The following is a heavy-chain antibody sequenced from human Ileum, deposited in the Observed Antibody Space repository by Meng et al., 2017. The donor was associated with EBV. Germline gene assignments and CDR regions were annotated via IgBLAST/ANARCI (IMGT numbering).Heavy chain of an antibody. CDR2: ISTFNGNT. CDR1: GYTFINNG. CDR3: ASNGDEVDY. Sequence: QVQLVQFGGEVKKPGASAKVSCKASGYTFINNGFSWVRQAPGQGLEWMGWISTFNGNTNYAQKFQGRLTVTTDTSTNTAYMELRNLRSDDTAVYYCASNGDEVDYWGQGTLVTVSS. D-gene: IGHD4-17*01. J-gene: IGHJ4*02. V-gene: IGHV1-18*01.